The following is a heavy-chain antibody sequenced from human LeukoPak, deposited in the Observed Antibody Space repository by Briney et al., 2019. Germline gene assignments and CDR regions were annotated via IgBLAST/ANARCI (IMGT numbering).Heavy chain of an antibody. Sequence: SETLSLTCVVYGGSFSGYYWTWIRQPPGKGLEWIGEIHYSGATSYKPSLKSRVTISGDTSKNQVSLNLRSVTAADTAVYYCARGVTAMIEYYFGYWGQGTLVTVSS. CDR1: GGSFSGYY. CDR2: IHYSGAT. V-gene: IGHV4-34*01. J-gene: IGHJ4*02. CDR3: ARGVTAMIEYYFGY. D-gene: IGHD3-22*01.